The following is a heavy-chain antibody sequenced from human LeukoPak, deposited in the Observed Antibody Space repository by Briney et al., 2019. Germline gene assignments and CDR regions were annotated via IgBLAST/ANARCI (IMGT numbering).Heavy chain of an antibody. CDR1: GFNFDQYA. Sequence: PGGSLRLSCAASGFNFDQYAMNWVRQAPRKGLEWVSFISGGGAKTFYADSVKGRFSISRDNSKNTVYLHMNSLRAEDTGIYYCAKCSSSYGNDALDIWGQGTMVTVSS. V-gene: IGHV3-23*01. CDR2: ISGGGAKT. J-gene: IGHJ3*02. D-gene: IGHD3-16*01. CDR3: AKCSSSYGNDALDI.